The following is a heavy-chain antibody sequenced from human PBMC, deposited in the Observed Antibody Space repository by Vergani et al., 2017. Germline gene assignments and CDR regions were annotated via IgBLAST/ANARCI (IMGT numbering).Heavy chain of an antibody. D-gene: IGHD3-22*01. Sequence: QVQLVDSGGGVFQPGRSLRLSCAASGFTFISYGMHCVRQAPGKGLEWVAVIWYDGSTKYYADSVKGRFTISRDNSKNTLYLQMNSLRAEDTAVYYCAREAYDSSGSIDYWGQGTLVTVSS. CDR2: IWYDGSTK. J-gene: IGHJ4*02. CDR1: GFTFISYG. V-gene: IGHV3-33*01. CDR3: AREAYDSSGSIDY.